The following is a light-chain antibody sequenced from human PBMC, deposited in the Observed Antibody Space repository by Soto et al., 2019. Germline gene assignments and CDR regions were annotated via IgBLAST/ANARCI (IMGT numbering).Light chain of an antibody. J-gene: IGLJ3*02. Sequence: QSVLTQPASVSGSPGQSITITCSGTISDVGGYNFVSWYQQHPGKAPKLIIYGDTKWPSGVSNRFSGSKSGNTASLTISEDEADYCCSYAGSSTWVFGGGTKLTVL. CDR2: GDT. CDR3: CSYAGSSTWV. V-gene: IGLV2-23*01. CDR1: ISDVGGYNF.